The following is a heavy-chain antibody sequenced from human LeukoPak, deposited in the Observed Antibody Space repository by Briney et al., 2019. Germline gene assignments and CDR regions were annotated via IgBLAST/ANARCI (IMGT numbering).Heavy chain of an antibody. D-gene: IGHD2-15*01. J-gene: IGHJ6*02. V-gene: IGHV3-48*03. Sequence: GGSLRLSCAASGFTFRSYEMNWVRQAPGKGLEWVSYISSSGSGSNIYYADSVKGRFTISRDNAKNSLYLQVYSLRAEDTAVYYCARDTRLTSDYYYGMDVWGQGTTVTVSS. CDR3: ARDTRLTSDYYYGMDV. CDR2: ISSSGSGSNI. CDR1: GFTFRSYE.